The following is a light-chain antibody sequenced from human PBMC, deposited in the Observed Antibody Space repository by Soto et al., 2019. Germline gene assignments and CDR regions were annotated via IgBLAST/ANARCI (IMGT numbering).Light chain of an antibody. J-gene: IGLJ2*01. CDR1: SSNIESNW. CDR3: ATWDDDLYTTI. CDR2: NNN. V-gene: IGLV1-47*02. Sequence: QSVVTQAPSVSGTPGQRVTISCSGSSSNIESNWVYWYQQLPGTAPKLLIYNNNQRPSGVPDRFSGSKSGTSASLAITGLRSDDEADYYCATWDDDLYTTIIGGATKVTVL.